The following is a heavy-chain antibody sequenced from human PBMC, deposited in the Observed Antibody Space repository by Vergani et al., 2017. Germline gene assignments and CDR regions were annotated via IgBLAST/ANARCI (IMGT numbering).Heavy chain of an antibody. D-gene: IGHD3-10*01. CDR3: AREQYPYPPNLGWVGAVGD. CDR1: GFTFSSYS. J-gene: IGHJ4*02. V-gene: IGHV3-21*01. CDR2: ISSSSSYI. Sequence: EVQLVESGGGLVQPGGSLRLSCAASGFTFSSYSMNWVRQAPGKGLEWVSSISSSSSYIYYADSVKGRFTISRDNAKNSLYLKRNSRRAEDTAVYYCAREQYPYPPNLGWVGAVGDWGQGSLVTVSS.